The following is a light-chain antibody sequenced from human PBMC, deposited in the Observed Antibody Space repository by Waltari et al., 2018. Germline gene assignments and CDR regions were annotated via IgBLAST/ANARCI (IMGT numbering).Light chain of an antibody. CDR2: KDT. J-gene: IGLJ3*02. CDR3: YSAADNIWV. Sequence: SYELTQPDSVSVSPGQTARIPCSGDILATMYAHWFQQKPGQAPVMIIYKDTERRPGVPGRISGSGSGTTVTLTISGARIDDEADYYCYSAADNIWVFGGGTKLTVL. V-gene: IGLV3-27*01. CDR1: ILATMY.